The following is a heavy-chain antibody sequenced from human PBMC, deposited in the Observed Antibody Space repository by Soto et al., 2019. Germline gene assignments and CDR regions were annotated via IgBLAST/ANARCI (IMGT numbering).Heavy chain of an antibody. CDR2: IYPGDSDT. CDR3: ARSRRSSSSLAYYYYGMDV. D-gene: IGHD6-6*01. J-gene: IGHJ6*02. Sequence: GESLKISCKGSGYSFTSYWIGWVRQMPGKGLEWMGIIYPGDSDTRYSPSFQGQVTISADKSISTAYLQWSSLKASDTAMYYCARSRRSSSSLAYYYYGMDVWGQGTTVTVSS. V-gene: IGHV5-51*01. CDR1: GYSFTSYW.